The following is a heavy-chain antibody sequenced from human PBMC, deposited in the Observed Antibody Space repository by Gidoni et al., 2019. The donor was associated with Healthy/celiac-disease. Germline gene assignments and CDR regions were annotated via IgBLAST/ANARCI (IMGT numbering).Heavy chain of an antibody. D-gene: IGHD6-13*01. V-gene: IGHV4-34*01. CDR1: GGSFSGYY. CDR3: ARGPYSSSWY. Sequence: QVQLQQWGAGLLKPSETLSLTCAVHGGSFSGYYWSWIRQPPGKGLEWIGEINHSGSTNYNPSLKSRVTISVDTSKNQFSLKLSSVTAADTAVYYCARGPYSSSWYWGQGTLVTVSS. CDR2: INHSGST. J-gene: IGHJ4*02.